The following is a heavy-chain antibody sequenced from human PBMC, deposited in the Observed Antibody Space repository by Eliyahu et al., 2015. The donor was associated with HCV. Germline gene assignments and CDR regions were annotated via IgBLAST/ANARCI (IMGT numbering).Heavy chain of an antibody. CDR3: ARDTKPHPADSGLWCGMDV. CDR2: INPNSGGT. CDR1: GYTXTGYX. Sequence: QVQLVQSGAEVKKPGASVKVSCKASGYTXTGYXMXWVRQAPGQGLEGMGWINPNSGGTNYAQKFQGRVTMTRDTSISTAYMELSRLRSDDTAVYYCARDTKPHPADSGLWCGMDVWGQGTTVTVSS. V-gene: IGHV1-2*02. D-gene: IGHD1-26*01. J-gene: IGHJ6*02.